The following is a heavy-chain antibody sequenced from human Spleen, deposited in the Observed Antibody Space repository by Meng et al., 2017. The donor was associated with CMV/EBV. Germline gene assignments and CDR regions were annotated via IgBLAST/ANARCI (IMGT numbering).Heavy chain of an antibody. J-gene: IGHJ4*02. V-gene: IGHV3-23*01. CDR2: ITGNGYST. CDR1: GITFSSYD. CDR3: AKDRHTSSAPYYFDS. Sequence: AGITFSSYDMTWVRQAPGKGLQWVSSITGNGYSTYYADSVKGRFTISRDNSNNTLFLQMNSLRAEDTAVYYCAKDRHTSSAPYYFDSWGQGTLVTVSS.